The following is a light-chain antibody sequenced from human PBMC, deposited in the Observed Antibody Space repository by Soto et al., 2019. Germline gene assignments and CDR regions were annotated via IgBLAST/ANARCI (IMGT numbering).Light chain of an antibody. CDR3: HQRAGWPPT. Sequence: ILLTQSPDTLSLSPGDRATLSCRASQRVDSSYVAWYQQRPGQAPSLIISDASNRATGIPDRFSGSWSGTDCTLTINSLEPEDVAVYFCHQRAGWPPTLGGGTKVDIK. J-gene: IGKJ4*01. CDR1: QRVDSSY. CDR2: DAS. V-gene: IGKV3D-20*02.